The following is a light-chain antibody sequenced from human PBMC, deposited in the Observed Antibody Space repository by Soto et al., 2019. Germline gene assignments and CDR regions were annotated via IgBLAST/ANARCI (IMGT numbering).Light chain of an antibody. J-gene: IGLJ2*01. CDR2: QDT. Sequence: ELTQPPSVSVSPGQTASITCSGDKLGSKYACWYQQRPGQSPVLVMYQDTKRPAGIPERFSGSNSGNTATLTISGTQAMDEADYYCQAWDSSTHVVFGGGTKLTVL. V-gene: IGLV3-1*01. CDR1: KLGSKY. CDR3: QAWDSSTHVV.